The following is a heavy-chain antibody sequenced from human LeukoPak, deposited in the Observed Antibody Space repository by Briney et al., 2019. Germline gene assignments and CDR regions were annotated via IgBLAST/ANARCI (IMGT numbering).Heavy chain of an antibody. V-gene: IGHV4-34*01. J-gene: IGHJ4*02. CDR3: ASLGYCSSTSCYEVDY. CDR1: GGSFSGYY. CDR2: INNSGST. D-gene: IGHD2-2*03. Sequence: SETLSLTCAVYGGSFSGYYWNWIRQPPGKGLEWIGEINNSGSTNYNPSLKSRVTISRDTSKNQFSLKLSSVTAADTAVYYCASLGYCSSTSCYEVDYWGQGTLVTVSS.